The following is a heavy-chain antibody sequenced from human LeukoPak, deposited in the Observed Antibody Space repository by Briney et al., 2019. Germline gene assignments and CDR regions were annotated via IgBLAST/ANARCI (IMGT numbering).Heavy chain of an antibody. Sequence: PSETLSLTCTVSGGSISSSSYYWGWIRQPPGKGLEWIGSIYYSGSTYYNPSLKSRVTISVDTSKNQFSLKLSSVTAADTAVYYCARGLRFLETRGGAFDIWGQGTMVTVSS. CDR3: ARGLRFLETRGGAFDI. CDR2: IYYSGST. D-gene: IGHD3-3*01. V-gene: IGHV4-39*07. CDR1: GGSISSSSYY. J-gene: IGHJ3*02.